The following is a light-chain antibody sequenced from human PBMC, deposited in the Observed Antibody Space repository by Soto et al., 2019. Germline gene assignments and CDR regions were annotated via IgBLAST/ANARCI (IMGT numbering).Light chain of an antibody. CDR3: CSYAGSDTWV. CDR2: EGS. CDR1: SSDVGSYKL. Sequence: QSALTQPASVSGSPGQSITISCTGTSSDVGSYKLVSWYQQHPGKDPKLMIYEGSERPSGVSHRFSGSKSGNTASLTISGLQAEDEADYYFCSYAGSDTWVFGGGTKLTVL. J-gene: IGLJ3*02. V-gene: IGLV2-23*01.